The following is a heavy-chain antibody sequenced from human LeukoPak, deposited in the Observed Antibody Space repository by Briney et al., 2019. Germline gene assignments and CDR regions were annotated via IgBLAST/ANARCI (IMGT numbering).Heavy chain of an antibody. D-gene: IGHD3-10*01. CDR1: GFTFDDYA. CDR2: ISWNSGSI. J-gene: IGHJ6*02. CDR3: AKDRSLGVRGVPSGYGMDV. Sequence: PGRSLRLSCAASGFTFDDYAMHWVRQAPGKGLEWVSGISWNSGSIGYADSVKGRFTISRDNAKNSLYLQMNSLRAEDTALYYCAKDRSLGVRGVPSGYGMDVWGQGTTVTVSS. V-gene: IGHV3-9*01.